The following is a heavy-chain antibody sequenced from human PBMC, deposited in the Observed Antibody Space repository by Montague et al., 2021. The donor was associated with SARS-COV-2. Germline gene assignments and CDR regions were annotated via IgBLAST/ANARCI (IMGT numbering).Heavy chain of an antibody. V-gene: IGHV3-9*01. Sequence: SLRLSCAASGFTFGDYAMHWVRQAPGKGLEWVSGISWNSGSIGYADSVKGRFTISRDNAKNSLYLQMNCLRAEDTALYYCAKDISSGWRAQYYFDYWGQGTLVTVSS. CDR3: AKDISSGWRAQYYFDY. CDR1: GFTFGDYA. CDR2: ISWNSGSI. J-gene: IGHJ4*02. D-gene: IGHD6-19*01.